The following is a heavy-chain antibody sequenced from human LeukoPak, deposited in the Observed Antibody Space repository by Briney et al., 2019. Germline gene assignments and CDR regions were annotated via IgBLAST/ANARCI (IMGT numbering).Heavy chain of an antibody. J-gene: IGHJ6*03. CDR1: GYTFTGYY. CDR2: INPYNGDT. V-gene: IGHV1-2*02. CDR3: ARGSYVSRGYYSDYHFYMEL. Sequence: ASVKVSCKASGYTFTGYYLHWVRQAPGQGLEWMGWINPYNGDTNYSPKFKGRVTLTRDTSTTTSYMDLSRLTSDDTAVYFCARGSYVSRGYYSDYHFYMELWGKGTTVTVSS. D-gene: IGHD3-22*01.